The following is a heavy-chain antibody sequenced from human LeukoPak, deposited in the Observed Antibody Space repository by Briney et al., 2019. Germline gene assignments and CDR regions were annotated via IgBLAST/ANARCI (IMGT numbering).Heavy chain of an antibody. V-gene: IGHV3-21*01. Sequence: GGSLRLSCAASGFTFSNYTVNWVRQAPGKGLEWVSSISGSSIYIYYADSVKGRFTISRDNAENSLYLQINSLRAEDTAVYYCARRRHRGYEGFFDYWGQGTLVTVSS. CDR1: GFTFSNYT. J-gene: IGHJ4*02. CDR3: ARRRHRGYEGFFDY. CDR2: ISGSSIYI. D-gene: IGHD5-12*01.